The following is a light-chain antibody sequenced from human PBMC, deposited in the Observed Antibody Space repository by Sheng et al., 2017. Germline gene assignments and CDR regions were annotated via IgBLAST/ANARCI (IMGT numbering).Light chain of an antibody. V-gene: IGKV4-1*01. J-gene: IGKJ3*01. CDR1: QSLLYSSNSKNN. Sequence: DIVMTQSPNSLAVSLGETATINCKSSQSLLYSSNSKNNLAWYQQKPGQPPKLLIYWASTRESGVPDRFSGSGSGTDFSLTINSLQAEDVAVYYCQQYYSIPFTFGPGTKVDIK. CDR2: WAS. CDR3: QQYYSIPFT.